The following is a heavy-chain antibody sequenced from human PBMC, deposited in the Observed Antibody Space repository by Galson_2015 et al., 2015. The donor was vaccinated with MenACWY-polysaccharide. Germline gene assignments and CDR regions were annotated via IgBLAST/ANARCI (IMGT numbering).Heavy chain of an antibody. CDR3: ARDGRVVPAAHRNYFDY. D-gene: IGHD2-2*01. CDR1: GFTFSSYR. CDR2: VSSSSSTI. J-gene: IGHJ4*02. V-gene: IGHV3-48*02. Sequence: SLRLSCAASGFTFSSYRMNWVRQAPGKGLEWVSYVSSSSSTIYYADSVKGRFTISRDNAKNSLYLQMNSLRDEDTAVYYCARDGRVVPAAHRNYFDYWGQGTLVTVSS.